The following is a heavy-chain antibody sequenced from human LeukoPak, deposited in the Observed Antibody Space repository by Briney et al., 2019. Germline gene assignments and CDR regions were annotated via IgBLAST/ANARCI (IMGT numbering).Heavy chain of an antibody. D-gene: IGHD3-3*01. J-gene: IGHJ4*01. CDR1: GYTFNTYW. CDR3: ARQGRSAYSGVFGGPFDY. CDR2: INPSDSDT. Sequence: GESLKISCKGSGYTFNTYWIGWVRQMPGKGLEWMGIINPSDSDTTYSPSFQGQVTISADKSISTAYLQWSSLKASDTAIYYCARQGRSAYSGVFGGPFDYWGHGTQVTVSS. V-gene: IGHV5-51*01.